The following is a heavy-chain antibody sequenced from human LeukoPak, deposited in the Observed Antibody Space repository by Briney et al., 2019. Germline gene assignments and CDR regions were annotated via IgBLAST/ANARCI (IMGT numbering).Heavy chain of an antibody. Sequence: GGSLRLSCVASGFTFSSSCMSWVRRAPGKGLEWVANIKQDGTEEYYVDSVRGRFSISKDNAKNSLYLQMNSLRAEDTAVYYCARDPCHGALDYWGQGVLVTVSS. CDR3: ARDPCHGALDY. V-gene: IGHV3-7*03. CDR1: GFTFSSSC. CDR2: IKQDGTEE. D-gene: IGHD2-2*01. J-gene: IGHJ4*02.